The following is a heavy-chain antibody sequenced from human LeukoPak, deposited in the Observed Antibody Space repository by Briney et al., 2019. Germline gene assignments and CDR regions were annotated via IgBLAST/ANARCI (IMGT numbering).Heavy chain of an antibody. CDR2: IYYSGST. D-gene: IGHD6-13*01. V-gene: IGHV4-59*01. J-gene: IGHJ4*02. CDR3: ARIGAAGFTFDS. CDR1: GGSISTYY. Sequence: PSETLSLTCTVSGGSISTYYWSWIRQPPGKGLEWMGYIYYSGSTNYNPSLKSRVTISLDTSKNQFSLKLSSVTAADTAVYYCARIGAAGFTFDSWGQGTLVTVSS.